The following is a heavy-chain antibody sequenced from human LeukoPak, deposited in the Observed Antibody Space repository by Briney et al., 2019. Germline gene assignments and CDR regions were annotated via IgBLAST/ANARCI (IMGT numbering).Heavy chain of an antibody. CDR1: GFTFTKYA. CDR3: AKGGITMTDYYFDY. D-gene: IGHD1-14*01. J-gene: IGHJ4*02. Sequence: GGSLRLSCAVSGFTFTKYAMTWVRQAPGEGLEWVSAISDSGGSTYYADSVKGRFTISRDNSKNTLYLQMNSLRAEDTAVYYCAKGGITMTDYYFDYWGQGTLVTVSS. CDR2: ISDSGGST. V-gene: IGHV3-23*01.